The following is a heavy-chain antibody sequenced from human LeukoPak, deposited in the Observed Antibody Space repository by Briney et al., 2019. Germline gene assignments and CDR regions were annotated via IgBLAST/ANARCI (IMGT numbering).Heavy chain of an antibody. CDR3: GRVYCSTTSCYDYYDYYMDV. CDR2: TNWDGAST. V-gene: IGHV3-20*04. J-gene: IGHJ6*03. Sequence: GGSLRLSCAASGFRFDDYGMSWVRHVPGKGLEWVSGTNWDGASTGYADSVKGRFTISRDNVKNFLYLQMNSLRVEDTALYFCGRVYCSTTSCYDYYDYYMDVWGKGTTVTVSS. D-gene: IGHD2-2*01. CDR1: GFRFDDYG.